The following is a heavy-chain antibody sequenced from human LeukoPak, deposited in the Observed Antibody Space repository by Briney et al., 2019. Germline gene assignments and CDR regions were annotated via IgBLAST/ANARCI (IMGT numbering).Heavy chain of an antibody. D-gene: IGHD3-10*01. J-gene: IGHJ6*03. CDR1: GYTFTSYA. CDR3: VRSAKYTLLWFGESSYYMDV. Sequence: ASVNVSCKASGYTFTSYAMNWVRQAPGQGLEWMGGIIPIFGTANYAQKFQGRVTITADESTSTAYMELSSLRSEDTAVYYCVRSAKYTLLWFGESSYYMDVWGKGTTVTISS. V-gene: IGHV1-69*13. CDR2: IIPIFGTA.